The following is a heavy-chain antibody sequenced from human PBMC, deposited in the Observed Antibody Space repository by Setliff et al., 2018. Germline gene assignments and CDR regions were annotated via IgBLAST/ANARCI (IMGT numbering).Heavy chain of an antibody. CDR3: ARVPRFTDTRNAFDI. D-gene: IGHD5-18*01. CDR2: IYYSGST. CDR1: GGSISSGGYY. V-gene: IGHV4-31*03. Sequence: SETLSLTCTVSGGSISSGGYYWSWIRQHPGKGLEWIGYIYYSGSTYYNPSLKSRVTISVDTAKNQFSLKLSSVTAADTAVYYCARVPRFTDTRNAFDIWGQGTMVTVSS. J-gene: IGHJ3*02.